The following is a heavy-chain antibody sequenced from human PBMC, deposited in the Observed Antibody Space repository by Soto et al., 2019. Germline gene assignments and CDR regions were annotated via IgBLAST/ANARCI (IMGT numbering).Heavy chain of an antibody. CDR2: ISTYNTNT. D-gene: IGHD6-13*01. CDR3: ARVDYSTNWYVGETSGPNWFDP. J-gene: IGHJ5*02. CDR1: GYAFTNYG. V-gene: IGHV1-18*01. Sequence: ASVKVSCKASGYAFTNYGISWVRQAPGQGLEWMGWISTYNTNTNYARKLQGRVTMGTDRSTTTAYLELRSLRLDDTAVYYCARVDYSTNWYVGETSGPNWFDPWGQGTLVTVSS.